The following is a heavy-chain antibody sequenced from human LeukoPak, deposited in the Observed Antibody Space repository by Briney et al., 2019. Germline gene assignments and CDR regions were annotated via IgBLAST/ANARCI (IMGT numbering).Heavy chain of an antibody. J-gene: IGHJ4*02. CDR2: INSDGSST. CDR1: GFTFSSYW. D-gene: IGHD3-22*01. CDR3: ASLIHYYDSSGYSH. Sequence: GGSMRLSCAASGFTFSSYWMDWVRQPPGKGLVWVSRINSDGSSTSYADSVKGRFTISRDNAKNTLYLQMNSLRAEDTAVYYCASLIHYYDSSGYSHWGQGTLVTVSA. V-gene: IGHV3-74*01.